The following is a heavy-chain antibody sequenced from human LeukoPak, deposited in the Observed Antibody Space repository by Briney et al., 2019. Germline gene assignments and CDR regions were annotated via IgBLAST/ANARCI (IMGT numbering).Heavy chain of an antibody. CDR1: GFTFSSYW. V-gene: IGHV3-7*01. J-gene: IGHJ6*02. CDR2: IKQDGSER. Sequence: GGSLRLSCAASGFTFSSYWMSWVRQAPGKGLEWVANIKQDGSERYYVDSVKGRFTISRDNAKNPLYLQMNSLRAEDTAVYYCARDPGSIAARPHYHYGMDVWGQGATVTVSS. CDR3: ARDPGSIAARPHYHYGMDV. D-gene: IGHD6-6*01.